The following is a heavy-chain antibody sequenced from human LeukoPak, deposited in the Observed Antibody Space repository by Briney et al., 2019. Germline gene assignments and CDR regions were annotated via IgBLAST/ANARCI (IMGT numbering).Heavy chain of an antibody. CDR1: GFTFSRYA. J-gene: IGHJ4*02. V-gene: IGHV3-23*01. Sequence: GGSLRLSCAATGFTFSRYAMSWVRQAPGKGLEWVSLISGSGGSTKYADSVKGRFTISRDNSKNTLYLQMNSLRAEDTAVYYCAKDQYDSSGPFDNWGQGALVTVSS. D-gene: IGHD3-22*01. CDR2: ISGSGGST. CDR3: AKDQYDSSGPFDN.